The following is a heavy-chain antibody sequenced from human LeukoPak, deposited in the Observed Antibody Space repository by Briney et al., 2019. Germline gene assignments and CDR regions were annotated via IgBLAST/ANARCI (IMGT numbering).Heavy chain of an antibody. CDR2: IYYSGST. CDR3: AGSAAGFPY. V-gene: IGHV4-59*01. CDR1: GGSISSYY. Sequence: PSETLSLTCTVSGGSISSYYWSWIRQPPGKGLEWIGYIYYSGSTNYNPSLKSRVTISVDTSKNQFSLKLSSVTAADTAVYYCAGSAAGFPYWGQGTLDTVSS. J-gene: IGHJ4*02. D-gene: IGHD6-13*01.